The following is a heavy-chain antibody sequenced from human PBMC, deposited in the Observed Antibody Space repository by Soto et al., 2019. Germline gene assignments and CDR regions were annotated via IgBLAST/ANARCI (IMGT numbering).Heavy chain of an antibody. J-gene: IGHJ3*02. Sequence: EVQLLESGGGLVQPGGSLRLSCAASGFLFSDYAMSWVRQAPGKGLEWVASITGTGSATHHADSVKGRFTISRDNSENTVYLKMISLRADDTAIYYCAKDWALLWIPESSDAFEMWGQGAMVTVAS. V-gene: IGHV3-23*01. D-gene: IGHD3-10*01. CDR3: AKDWALLWIPESSDAFEM. CDR1: GFLFSDYA. CDR2: ITGTGSAT.